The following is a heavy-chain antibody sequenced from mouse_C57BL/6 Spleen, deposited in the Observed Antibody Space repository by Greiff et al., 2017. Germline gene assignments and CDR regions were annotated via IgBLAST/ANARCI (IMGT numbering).Heavy chain of an antibody. CDR1: GYSITSGYY. V-gene: IGHV3-6*01. Sequence: EVKLQESGPGLVKPSQSLSLTCSVTGYSITSGYYWNWIRQFPGNKLEWMGYIRDDGSNNYNPSLKNRISITRDTSKNQFFLKLNSVTTADTATYYCARDGYYLGEAMDYWGQGTSVTGSS. CDR2: IRDDGSN. J-gene: IGHJ4*01. CDR3: ARDGYYLGEAMDY. D-gene: IGHD2-3*01.